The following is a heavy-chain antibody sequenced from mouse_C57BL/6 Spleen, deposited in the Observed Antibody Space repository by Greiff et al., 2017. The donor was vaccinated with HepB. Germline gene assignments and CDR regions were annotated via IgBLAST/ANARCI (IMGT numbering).Heavy chain of an antibody. V-gene: IGHV1-80*01. J-gene: IGHJ4*01. CDR3: AREDVSYAMDY. CDR2: IYPGDGDT. CDR1: GYAFSSYW. Sequence: VQLQQSGAELVKPGASVKISCKASGYAFSSYWMNWVKQRPGKGLEWIGQIYPGDGDTNYNGKFKGKATLTADKSSSTAYMQLSSLTSEDSAVYLCAREDVSYAMDYWGQGTSVTVSS.